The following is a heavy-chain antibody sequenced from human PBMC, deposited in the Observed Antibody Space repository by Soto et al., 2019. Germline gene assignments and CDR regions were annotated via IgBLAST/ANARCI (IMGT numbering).Heavy chain of an antibody. V-gene: IGHV4-59*01. D-gene: IGHD2-2*01. Sequence: QVQLQESGPGLVKPSETLSLTCTVSGGSISSYYWSWLRQSPGKGLEWIGYIHYSGSTKSNPSLKSRVTRSVDTSRNQVSLKLSSVTAADSAVYFCARARYQLLHPYYYGMDVWGQGTTVTVSS. CDR1: GGSISSYY. CDR2: IHYSGST. J-gene: IGHJ6*02. CDR3: ARARYQLLHPYYYGMDV.